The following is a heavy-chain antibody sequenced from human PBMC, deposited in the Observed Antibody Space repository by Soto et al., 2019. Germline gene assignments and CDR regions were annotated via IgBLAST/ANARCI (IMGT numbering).Heavy chain of an antibody. CDR1: GDSISSRGCC. Sequence: SVPKCVTWTVAGDSISSRGCCWSWIHKPPGKGLEWIGSIYYSGYTYYNPSLKSRVTISVDTSKNQFSLKLSSVTAADTAVYYCARGGIAAAAPPDYWGQGTLVTVSS. D-gene: IGHD6-13*01. CDR2: IYYSGYT. CDR3: ARGGIAAAAPPDY. V-gene: IGHV4-39*07. J-gene: IGHJ4*02.